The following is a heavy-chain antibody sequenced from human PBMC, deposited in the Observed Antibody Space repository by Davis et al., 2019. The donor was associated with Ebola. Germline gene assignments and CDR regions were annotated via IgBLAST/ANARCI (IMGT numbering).Heavy chain of an antibody. Sequence: GESLKISCAASGFTFSDSWMSWVRQAPGKGLEWVATIVPDGNKTYYVGSVRGRFTISRDNAKNSLCLQMDGLRVEDTAVYYCARPDRSIRTTPGYWGQGTLVTVSS. CDR1: GFTFSDSW. V-gene: IGHV3-7*01. J-gene: IGHJ4*02. CDR2: IVPDGNKT. D-gene: IGHD1-1*01. CDR3: ARPDRSIRTTPGY.